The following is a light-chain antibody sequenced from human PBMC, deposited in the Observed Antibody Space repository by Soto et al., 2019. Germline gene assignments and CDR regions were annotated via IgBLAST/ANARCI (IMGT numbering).Light chain of an antibody. Sequence: EIVLTQSPGTLSLSPGERATLSCRASQSISSSYLAWYQQKPGQAPRLLIYGASSRASGIPDRFSGSGSVTDFTLTISRLEPEDCAVYYCQQYGSSPFTFGPWTKVDIK. CDR3: QQYGSSPFT. V-gene: IGKV3-20*01. CDR2: GAS. J-gene: IGKJ3*01. CDR1: QSISSSY.